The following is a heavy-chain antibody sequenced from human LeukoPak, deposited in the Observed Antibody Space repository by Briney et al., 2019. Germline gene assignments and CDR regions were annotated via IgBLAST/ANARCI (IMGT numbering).Heavy chain of an antibody. D-gene: IGHD3-3*01. CDR1: GFTFSSYA. V-gene: IGHV4-39*01. Sequence: PGGSLRLSCAASGFTFSSYAMSWIRQPPGKGLEWIGSIYYSGSTYYNPSLKSRVTISVDTSKNQFSLKLSSVTAADTAVYYCARYYDFWSGYFDYWGQGTLVTVSS. CDR2: IYYSGST. J-gene: IGHJ4*02. CDR3: ARYYDFWSGYFDY.